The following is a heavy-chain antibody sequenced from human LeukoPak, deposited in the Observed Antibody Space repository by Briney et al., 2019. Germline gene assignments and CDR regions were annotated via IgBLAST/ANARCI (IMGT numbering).Heavy chain of an antibody. Sequence: GGSLRLSCAASGFTVSSNYMSWVRQAPGKGLEWVSVIYSGGSTYYADSVKGRFTISRDNSKNTLYLQMNSRRAEDTAVYYCAREGMVRGYYYYGMDVWGQGTTVTVSS. J-gene: IGHJ6*02. D-gene: IGHD3-10*01. CDR2: IYSGGST. CDR3: AREGMVRGYYYYGMDV. CDR1: GFTVSSNY. V-gene: IGHV3-66*01.